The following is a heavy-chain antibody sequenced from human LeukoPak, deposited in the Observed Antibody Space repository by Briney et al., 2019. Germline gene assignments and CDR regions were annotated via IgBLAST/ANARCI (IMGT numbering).Heavy chain of an antibody. CDR2: IYYSGST. CDR3: ARFNTVVVPAAIDDDY. Sequence: SETLSLTCTVSGGSISSSSYYWGWIRQPPGKGLEWIGSIYYSGSTYYNPSLKSRVTISVDTSKNQFSLKLSSVTAADTAVYYCARFNTVVVPAAIDDDYWGQGTLVTVSS. J-gene: IGHJ4*02. CDR1: GGSISSSSYY. D-gene: IGHD2-2*02. V-gene: IGHV4-39*01.